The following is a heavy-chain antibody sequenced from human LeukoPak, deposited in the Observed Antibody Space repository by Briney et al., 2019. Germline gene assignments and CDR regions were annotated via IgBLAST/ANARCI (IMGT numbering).Heavy chain of an antibody. CDR1: GFTFSNYE. V-gene: IGHV3-23*01. CDR2: IGGSGGSS. Sequence: GGSLRLSCAASGFTFSNYEMNWVRQAPGKGLEWVSAIGGSGGSSYYADSVKGRVTISRDNSKNTLYLQMNSLRAEDTAVYYCARKAGYYYGSGDYWGQGTLVTVSS. J-gene: IGHJ4*02. D-gene: IGHD3-10*01. CDR3: ARKAGYYYGSGDY.